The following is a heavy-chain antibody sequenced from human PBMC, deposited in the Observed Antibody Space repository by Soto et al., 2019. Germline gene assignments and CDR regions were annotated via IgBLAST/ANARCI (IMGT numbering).Heavy chain of an antibody. D-gene: IGHD2-15*01. J-gene: IGHJ5*02. CDR2: VTGSGSNT. CDR3: AKGYCTGGTCYSGWFDP. CDR1: GFTFSNFA. Sequence: HLLESGGGLVQPGGSLRLSCAASGFTFSNFAMSWVRQAPGKGLEWVSAVTGSGSNTHYSDSVRGRFTTSRDNSKNMLYLQMNNVRAEDTAVYHCAKGYCTGGTCYSGWFDPWGQGTLVTVSS. V-gene: IGHV3-23*01.